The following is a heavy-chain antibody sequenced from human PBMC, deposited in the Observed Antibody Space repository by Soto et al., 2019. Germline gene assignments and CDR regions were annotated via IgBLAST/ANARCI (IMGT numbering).Heavy chain of an antibody. CDR3: ARGYYDSSGYYFAY. Sequence: PSETLSLTCTVSGGSISSGDYYWSWIRQPPGKGLEWIGYIYYSGGTYYNPSLKSRVTISVDTSKNQFSLKLSSVTAADTAVYYCARGYYDSSGYYFAYWGQGTLVTVSS. CDR1: GGSISSGDYY. D-gene: IGHD3-22*01. CDR2: IYYSGGT. V-gene: IGHV4-30-4*01. J-gene: IGHJ4*02.